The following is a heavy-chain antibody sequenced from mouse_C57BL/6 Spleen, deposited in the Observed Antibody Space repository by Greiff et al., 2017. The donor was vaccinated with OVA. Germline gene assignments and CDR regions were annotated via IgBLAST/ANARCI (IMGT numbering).Heavy chain of an antibody. CDR3: ARGEDYYGSSWYFDV. CDR1: GYTFTSYW. Sequence: QVHLKQPGTELVKPGASVKLSCKASGYTFTSYWMHWVKQRPGQGLEWIGNINPSNGGTNYNEKFKSKATLTVDKSSSTAYLQLSSLTSEDSAVYDCARGEDYYGSSWYFDVWGTGTTVTVAS. V-gene: IGHV1-53*01. J-gene: IGHJ1*03. CDR2: INPSNGGT. D-gene: IGHD1-1*01.